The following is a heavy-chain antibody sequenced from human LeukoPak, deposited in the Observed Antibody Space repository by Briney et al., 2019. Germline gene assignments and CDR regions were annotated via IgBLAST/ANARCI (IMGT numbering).Heavy chain of an antibody. Sequence: GGSLRLSCAASGFTFDDYAMHWVRQAPGKGLEWVSGISWNSGSIGYADSVKGRFTISRDNAKNSPYLQMNSLRAEDTALYYCAKGFFDYWGQGTLVTVSS. V-gene: IGHV3-9*01. CDR3: AKGFFDY. CDR1: GFTFDDYA. CDR2: ISWNSGSI. J-gene: IGHJ4*02.